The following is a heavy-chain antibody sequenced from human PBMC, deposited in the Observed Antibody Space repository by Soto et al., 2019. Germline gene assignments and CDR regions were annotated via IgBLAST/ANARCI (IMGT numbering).Heavy chain of an antibody. J-gene: IGHJ2*01. CDR1: GGSISSSNW. CDR3: ARASYDSSGYYSRYFDL. Sequence: QVQLQESGPGLVKPSGTLSLTCAVSGGSISSSNWWSWVRQPPGKGLEWIGEIYHSGSTNYNPSLKCRVTISVDKSKNHCSLKLSSVTAADTAVYYCARASYDSSGYYSRYFDLWGRGTLVTVSS. V-gene: IGHV4-4*02. CDR2: IYHSGST. D-gene: IGHD3-22*01.